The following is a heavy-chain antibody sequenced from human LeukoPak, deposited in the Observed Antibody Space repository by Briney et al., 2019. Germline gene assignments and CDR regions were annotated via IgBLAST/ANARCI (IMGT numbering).Heavy chain of an antibody. CDR3: ARRSSSQPPNY. Sequence: SETLSLTCTVSGGSISSSYFWGWIRQPPGKGLEWVGSMSYSGSTYYNPSLKSRVTISVDTSKNQFSLKLSSVTAADTAVYYCARRSSSQPPNYWGQGTLVTVSS. V-gene: IGHV4-39*01. D-gene: IGHD6-13*01. J-gene: IGHJ4*02. CDR1: GGSISSSYF. CDR2: MSYSGST.